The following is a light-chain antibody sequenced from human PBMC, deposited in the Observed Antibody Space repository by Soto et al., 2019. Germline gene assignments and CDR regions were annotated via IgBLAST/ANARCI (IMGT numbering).Light chain of an antibody. Sequence: DIQMTQSPSTLSASVGDRVTITCRASQIISSWLAWYQQKPGKAPKFLMYKASTLESGVPSSFSGSGSGTEFTLTISSLQPDDFATYYCQQDSTYPVTFGGGTRVQIK. V-gene: IGKV1-5*03. CDR3: QQDSTYPVT. J-gene: IGKJ4*01. CDR2: KAS. CDR1: QIISSW.